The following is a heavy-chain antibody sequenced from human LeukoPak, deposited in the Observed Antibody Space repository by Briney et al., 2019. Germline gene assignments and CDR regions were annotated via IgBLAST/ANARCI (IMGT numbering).Heavy chain of an antibody. CDR1: GFTFSSYA. CDR3: ARGGFIAARLYY. D-gene: IGHD6-6*01. J-gene: IGHJ4*02. V-gene: IGHV3-23*01. CDR2: IRDSGSST. Sequence: GGSLRLSCAASGFTFSSYAMSWVRQAPGKGLEWVSAIRDSGSSTHYADSVKGRFTISRDNSKNTLYLQMNSLRAEDTAVYYCARGGFIAARLYYWGQGTLVTVSS.